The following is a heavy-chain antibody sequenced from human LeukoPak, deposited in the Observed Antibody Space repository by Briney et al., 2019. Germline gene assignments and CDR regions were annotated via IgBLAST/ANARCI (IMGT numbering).Heavy chain of an antibody. D-gene: IGHD2-2*01. CDR2: IIPIFSTA. Sequence: GASVKVSCKASGGTFSSYAISWVRQAPGQGLEWMGGIIPIFSTANYAQKFQGRVTITADESTGTAYMELSRLRSDDTAVYYCTRMGPHIVVVPAAKESNYYGMDVWGQGTTVTVSS. CDR1: GGTFSSYA. CDR3: TRMGPHIVVVPAAKESNYYGMDV. J-gene: IGHJ6*02. V-gene: IGHV1-69*13.